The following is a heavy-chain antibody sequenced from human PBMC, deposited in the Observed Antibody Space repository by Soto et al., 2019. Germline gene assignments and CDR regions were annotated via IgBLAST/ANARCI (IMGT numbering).Heavy chain of an antibody. Sequence: SETLSLTCNLSGFAISRGYYWSWVRQPPGKGLEWIGSIYPSVSSYHNPSLESRLTLSIDTSKNQFTLTLASVTAADTALYYCAREKVGTTFFDNWGQGTQVTVYS. CDR3: AREKVGTTFFDN. D-gene: IGHD1-1*01. J-gene: IGHJ4*02. CDR2: IYPSVSS. CDR1: GFAISRGYY. V-gene: IGHV4-38-2*02.